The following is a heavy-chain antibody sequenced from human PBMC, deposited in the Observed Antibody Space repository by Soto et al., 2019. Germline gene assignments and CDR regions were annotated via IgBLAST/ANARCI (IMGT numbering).Heavy chain of an antibody. CDR3: ARAQIRIAAAAPSNWFDP. J-gene: IGHJ5*02. Sequence: ASVKVSCKASGYTFTGYYMHWVRQAPGQGLEWMGWINPNSGGTNYAQKFQGWVTMTRDTSISTAYMELSRLRSDDTAVYYCARAQIRIAAAAPSNWFDPWGQGTLVTAPQ. V-gene: IGHV1-2*04. CDR1: GYTFTGYY. CDR2: INPNSGGT. D-gene: IGHD6-13*01.